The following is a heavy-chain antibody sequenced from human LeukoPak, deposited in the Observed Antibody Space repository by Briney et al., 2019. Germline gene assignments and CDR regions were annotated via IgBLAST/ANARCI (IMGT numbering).Heavy chain of an antibody. Sequence: PGGSLRLSCAASGFTFSTYAMSWVRQAPGKGLEWVSGITGSGDSTYYADSVKGRFTISRDNSKNTLYLQMNSLRAEDTAVYYCSKSALGAFDIWGQGTMVTVSS. J-gene: IGHJ3*02. CDR3: SKSALGAFDI. CDR2: ITGSGDST. CDR1: GFTFSTYA. V-gene: IGHV3-23*01.